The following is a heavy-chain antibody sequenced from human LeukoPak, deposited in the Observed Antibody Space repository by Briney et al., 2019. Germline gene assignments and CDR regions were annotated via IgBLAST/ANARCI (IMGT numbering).Heavy chain of an antibody. CDR2: IGGGGYTT. D-gene: IGHD3-10*01. V-gene: IGHV3-23*01. CDR3: AEVESSYCRI. J-gene: IGHJ4*01. CDR1: GLTFSNYG. Sequence: GGSLRLSCVASGLTFSNYGMNWVRQAPGKGLEWVSSIGGGGYTTYYADSVRGRFTISRDNSKNPMYLQMSSLRAEDTAIYYCAEVESSYCRIWGQGTLVTVSS.